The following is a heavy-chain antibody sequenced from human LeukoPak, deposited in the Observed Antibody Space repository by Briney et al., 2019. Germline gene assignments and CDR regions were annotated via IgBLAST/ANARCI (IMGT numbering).Heavy chain of an antibody. D-gene: IGHD3-22*01. V-gene: IGHV1-58*02. CDR3: AAVPHYYDSSGYYRGFWFDP. CDR2: IVVGSGNT. J-gene: IGHJ5*02. CDR1: GFTFTSSA. Sequence: ASVKVSCKASGFTFTSSAMQWVRQARGQRLEWIGWIVVGSGNTNYAQKFQERVTITRDMSTSTAYMELSSLRSEDTAVYYCAAVPHYYDSSGYYRGFWFDPWGQGTLVTVSS.